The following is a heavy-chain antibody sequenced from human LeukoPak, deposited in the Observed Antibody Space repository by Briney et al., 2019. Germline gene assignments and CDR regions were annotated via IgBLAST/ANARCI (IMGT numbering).Heavy chain of an antibody. D-gene: IGHD3-3*01. J-gene: IGHJ4*02. Sequence: GGSLRLSCAPSGITFDRHWMSWIRQAPGKGLEWVANIKQDESEKYYVDSVKGRFTISRDNTMNSLYLQMSSLRAEDTAVYYCATDRGWRTSGYYLYYFEYWGQGTLVTYSS. CDR2: IKQDESEK. CDR1: GITFDRHW. CDR3: ATDRGWRTSGYYLYYFEY. V-gene: IGHV3-7*01.